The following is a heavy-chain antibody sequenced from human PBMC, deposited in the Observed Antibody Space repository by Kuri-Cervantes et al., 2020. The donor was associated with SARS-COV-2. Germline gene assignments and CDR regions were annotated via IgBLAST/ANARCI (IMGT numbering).Heavy chain of an antibody. CDR1: GYTFTGYY. Sequence: ASVKVSCKASGYTFTGYYMHWVRQAPGQGPEWMGWINPNSGGTNYAQKFQGRVTMTRDTSISTAYMELSRLRSDDTAVYYCAREMITFGGGALFAFDIWGQGTMVTVSS. D-gene: IGHD3-16*01. V-gene: IGHV1-2*02. J-gene: IGHJ3*02. CDR3: AREMITFGGGALFAFDI. CDR2: INPNSGGT.